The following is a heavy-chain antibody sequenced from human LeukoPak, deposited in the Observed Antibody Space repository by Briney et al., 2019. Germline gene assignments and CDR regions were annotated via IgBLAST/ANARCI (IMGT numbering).Heavy chain of an antibody. V-gene: IGHV4-31*03. CDR2: IYYSGST. CDR1: GGSISSGGYY. D-gene: IGHD6-13*01. J-gene: IGHJ4*02. CDR3: ARFNRAAAGTLYYFDY. Sequence: SETLSLTCTVSGGSISSGGYYWRWIRQHPGKGLEWIGYIYYSGSTYYNPSLKSRVTISVDTSKNQFSLKLSSVTAADTAVYYCARFNRAAAGTLYYFDYWGQGTLVTVSS.